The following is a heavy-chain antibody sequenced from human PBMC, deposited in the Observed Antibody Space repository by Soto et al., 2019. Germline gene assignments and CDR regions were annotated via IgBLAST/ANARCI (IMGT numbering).Heavy chain of an antibody. J-gene: IGHJ6*02. D-gene: IGHD5-18*01. CDR3: ARALIQLWPHYYYGMDV. CDR1: GGSISSGDYS. V-gene: IGHV4-30-4*01. CDR2: IYYSGTT. Sequence: PSETLSLTCTVSGGSISSGDYSWSWIRQPPGKGLEWIGYIYYSGTTYYNPSLKSRVTISVDTSKNQFSLKVSSVTAADTAVYYCARALIQLWPHYYYGMDVWGQGTTVTVSS.